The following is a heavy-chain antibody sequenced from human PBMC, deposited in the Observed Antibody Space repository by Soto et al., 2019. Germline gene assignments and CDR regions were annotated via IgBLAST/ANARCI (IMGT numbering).Heavy chain of an antibody. CDR1: GFMFSAYC. CDR3: VREDWHRFDS. Sequence: EVQLVESGGRLVQPGGSLRLSCAASGFMFSAYCMSWVRQDPGKGLEWVATISGGASDKFYVDSVKGRFTISRDDSKNTLYLQRNSLRDEDTAVYYCVREDWHRFDSWGQGTLVTVSS. D-gene: IGHD2-21*01. CDR2: ISGGASDK. J-gene: IGHJ4*02. V-gene: IGHV3-7*01.